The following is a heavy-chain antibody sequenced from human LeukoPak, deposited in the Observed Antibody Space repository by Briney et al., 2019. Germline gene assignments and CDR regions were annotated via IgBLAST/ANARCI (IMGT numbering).Heavy chain of an antibody. V-gene: IGHV5-51*01. D-gene: IGHD3-22*01. Sequence: GESLKISCKGSGYSFTSYWIGWVRQMPGKGLEWMGIIYPGDSDTRYSPSFQGQVTISADKSISTAYLQWSSLKASDTAMYYCARQYYYDSSGYYYVGWFDPCGQGTLVTVSS. CDR1: GYSFTSYW. J-gene: IGHJ5*02. CDR2: IYPGDSDT. CDR3: ARQYYYDSSGYYYVGWFDP.